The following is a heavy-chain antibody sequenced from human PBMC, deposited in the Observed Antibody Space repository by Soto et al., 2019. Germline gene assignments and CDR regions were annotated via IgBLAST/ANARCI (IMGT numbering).Heavy chain of an antibody. CDR2: ISSSSTYI. Sequence: EVQLAESGGGLVKPGGSLRLSCAASGFTFSSYSMNWFRQAPGKGLEWVSSISSSSTYIYYADSVKGRFTISRDNAKNSLSLQMNSLRAEDTAVYYCARDFKVTTVNSVDYWGQGTLVTVSS. CDR3: ARDFKVTTVNSVDY. D-gene: IGHD4-4*01. CDR1: GFTFSSYS. J-gene: IGHJ4*02. V-gene: IGHV3-21*01.